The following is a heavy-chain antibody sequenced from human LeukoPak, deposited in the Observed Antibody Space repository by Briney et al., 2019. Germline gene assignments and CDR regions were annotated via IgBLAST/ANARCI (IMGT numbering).Heavy chain of an antibody. CDR3: AKERTQTTSFDY. D-gene: IGHD2/OR15-2a*01. CDR1: GFTFSTYA. V-gene: IGHV3-23*01. J-gene: IGHJ4*02. Sequence: PGGSLRLSCTPSGFTFSTYAMSWVRQATGKGLEWVSLISGSGGNTYFADSVKGRFTISRDNSKNTLYLQMNSLRAEDTATYYCAKERTQTTSFDYWGQGTLVTVSS. CDR2: ISGSGGNT.